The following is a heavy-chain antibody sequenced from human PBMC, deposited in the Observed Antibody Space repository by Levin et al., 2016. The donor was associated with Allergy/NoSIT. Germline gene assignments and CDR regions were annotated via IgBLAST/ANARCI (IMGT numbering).Heavy chain of an antibody. D-gene: IGHD3-22*01. Sequence: WIRQPPGKGLDWVSAISGSGGGTYYADSVKGRFTISRDNSKSTLYLQMNSLRAEDTAVYYCAKEKDSSGWFDSWGQGTLVTVSS. CDR2: ISGSGGGT. CDR3: AKEKDSSGWFDS. V-gene: IGHV3-23*01. J-gene: IGHJ5*01.